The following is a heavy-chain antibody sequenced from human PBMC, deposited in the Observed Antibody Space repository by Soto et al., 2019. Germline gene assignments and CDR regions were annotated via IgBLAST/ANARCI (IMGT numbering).Heavy chain of an antibody. V-gene: IGHV4-31*03. CDR3: ARDRSLDLWSGSWFDP. CDR1: GGSINSSDYY. D-gene: IGHD3-3*01. J-gene: IGHJ5*02. Sequence: QVQLQESGPGLVKPSQTLSLTCTVSGGSINSSDYYWTWIPQHPEKGLEWIGYIFYTGSTYYNPSHRSRATISVDTSNNQFSLRLTSVTAADTAVYYCARDRSLDLWSGSWFDPWGQGTLVTVSS. CDR2: IFYTGST.